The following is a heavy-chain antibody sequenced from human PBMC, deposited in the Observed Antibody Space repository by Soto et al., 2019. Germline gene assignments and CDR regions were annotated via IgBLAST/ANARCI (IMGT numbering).Heavy chain of an antibody. D-gene: IGHD3-3*01. CDR2: IKQDGSEK. J-gene: IGHJ6*02. V-gene: IGHV3-7*01. CDR3: ARDLGRYYDFWSGYYSGDYYYYGMDV. CDR1: GFTFSSYW. Sequence: GGSLRLSCAASGFTFSSYWMSWVRQAPGKGLEWVANIKQDGSEKYYADSVKGRFTISRDNAKNSLYLQMNSLRAEDTAVYYCARDLGRYYDFWSGYYSGDYYYYGMDVWGQGTTVTVSS.